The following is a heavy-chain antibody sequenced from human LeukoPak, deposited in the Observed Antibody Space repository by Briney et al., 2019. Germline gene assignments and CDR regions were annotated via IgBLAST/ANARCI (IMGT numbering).Heavy chain of an antibody. D-gene: IGHD3-3*01. Sequence: PSETLSLTCAVYGGSFSGYYWSWIRQPPGKGLEWIGEINHSGSTNYNPSLKSRVTISVGTSKNQFSLKLSSVTAADTAVYYCASTIFGVVIITPDGAFDIWGQGTMVTVSS. CDR1: GGSFSGYY. CDR2: INHSGST. V-gene: IGHV4-34*01. J-gene: IGHJ3*02. CDR3: ASTIFGVVIITPDGAFDI.